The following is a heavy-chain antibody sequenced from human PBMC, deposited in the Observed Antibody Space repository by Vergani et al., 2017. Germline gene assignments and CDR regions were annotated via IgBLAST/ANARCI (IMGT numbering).Heavy chain of an antibody. CDR2: IYYSGST. Sequence: QLQLQESGPGLVKPSETLSLTCTVSGGSISSGSYYWGWIRQPPGKGLEWIGYIYYSGSTYYNPSLKSRVTISVDTSKNQFSLKLSSVTAADTAVYYCASTMGRGVIRFDPWGQGTLVTVSS. J-gene: IGHJ5*02. V-gene: IGHV4-30-4*08. CDR1: GGSISSGSYY. CDR3: ASTMGRGVIRFDP. D-gene: IGHD3-10*01.